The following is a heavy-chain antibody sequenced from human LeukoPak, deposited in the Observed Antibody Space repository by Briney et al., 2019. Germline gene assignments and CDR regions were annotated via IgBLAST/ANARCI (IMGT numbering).Heavy chain of an antibody. CDR2: IKQDGTET. J-gene: IGHJ4*02. CDR3: ARGGMTGTPDY. Sequence: PGGSLRLSREASGFTFSNYWMTWVRQVPGKGLEWVANIKQDGTETYYVDSVKGRFTLSRDNARNSLFLQMNYLGVDDTAVYYCARGGMTGTPDYWGQGTLVTVSS. V-gene: IGHV3-7*01. CDR1: GFTFSNYW. D-gene: IGHD1-7*01.